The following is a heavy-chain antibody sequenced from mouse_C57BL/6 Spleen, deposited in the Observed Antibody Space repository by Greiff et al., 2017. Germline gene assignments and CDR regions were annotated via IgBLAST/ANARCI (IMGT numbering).Heavy chain of an antibody. V-gene: IGHV1-72*01. Sequence: QVQLQQPGAELVKPGASVKLSCKASGYTFTSYWMHWVKQRPGRGLEWIGRIDPNSGGTKYNEKFKSKATLTVDKPSSTAHMQLSSLTSEDSAVYYCARFSGSSYDWYFDVWGTGTTVTVSS. D-gene: IGHD1-1*01. CDR1: GYTFTSYW. CDR2: IDPNSGGT. CDR3: ARFSGSSYDWYFDV. J-gene: IGHJ1*03.